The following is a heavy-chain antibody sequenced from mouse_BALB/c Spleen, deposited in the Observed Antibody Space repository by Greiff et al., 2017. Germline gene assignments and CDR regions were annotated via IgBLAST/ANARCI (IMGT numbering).Heavy chain of an antibody. CDR3: ARDGGPYAMDY. J-gene: IGHJ4*01. CDR2: IRNKANGYTT. V-gene: IGHV7-3*02. Sequence: EVNLVESGGGLVQPGGSLRLSCATSGFTFTDYYMSWVRQPPGKALEWLGFIRNKANGYTTEYSASVKGRFTISRDNSQSILYLQMNTLRADDSATYYCARDGGPYAMDYWGQGTSVTVSS. D-gene: IGHD1-1*02. CDR1: GFTFTDYY.